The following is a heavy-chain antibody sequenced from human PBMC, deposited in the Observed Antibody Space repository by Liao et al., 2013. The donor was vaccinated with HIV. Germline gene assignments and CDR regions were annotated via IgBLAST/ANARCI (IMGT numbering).Heavy chain of an antibody. D-gene: IGHD3-10*01. Sequence: QMQLQESGPGLVKPSETLSLTCAVSGGSINNHYWNWIRQPAGRGLEWIGRIYTSGNTNYNPSLKSRVTMSVDTSKNHFSLKLTSVTAADTAVYYCARGGGILSPGEWGQGTLVTVSS. V-gene: IGHV4-4*07. CDR2: IYTSGNT. CDR3: ARGGGILSPGE. CDR1: GGSINNHY. J-gene: IGHJ4*02.